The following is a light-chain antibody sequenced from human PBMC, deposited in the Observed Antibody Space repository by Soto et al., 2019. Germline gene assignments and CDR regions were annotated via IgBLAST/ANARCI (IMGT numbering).Light chain of an antibody. J-gene: IGKJ2*01. CDR1: QNINNW. CDR2: AAS. CDR3: QQYKSYSHT. Sequence: DIQMTQSPSTLSASVGDRITINCRASQNINNWLAWYQQKPGQAPNLLIYAASSLETGVPARFSGSGSGTEFTLTIGGLQPDDFATYYCQQYKSYSHTFGQGTKVDIK. V-gene: IGKV1-5*03.